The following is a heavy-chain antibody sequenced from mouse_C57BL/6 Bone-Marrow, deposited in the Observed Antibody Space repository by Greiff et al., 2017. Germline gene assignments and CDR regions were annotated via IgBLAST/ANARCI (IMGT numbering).Heavy chain of an antibody. CDR3: ATNWAHYAMDY. Sequence: QVQLQQSGPGLVQPSQSLSITCTVSGFSLTSYGVHWVRQSPGKGLEWLGVIWSGGSTDYNAAFISRLSISKDNSKSQVFFKMNSLQADDTAIYYCATNWAHYAMDYWGQGTSVTVSS. V-gene: IGHV2-2*01. J-gene: IGHJ4*01. D-gene: IGHD4-1*02. CDR1: GFSLTSYG. CDR2: IWSGGST.